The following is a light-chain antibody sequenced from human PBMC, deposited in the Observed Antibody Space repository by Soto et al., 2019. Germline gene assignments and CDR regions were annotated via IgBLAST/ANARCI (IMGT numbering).Light chain of an antibody. CDR3: SSYTSSSTYV. CDR1: SSDVGGYNY. Sequence: QSVLTQPASVSGSPGQSITISCTGTSSDVGGYNYVSWYQQHPGKAPKLMIYDVSKRPSGVSDRFSGSKSGNTASLTISGLQAEEEADYYCSSYTSSSTYVFGTGTKLTVL. CDR2: DVS. J-gene: IGLJ1*01. V-gene: IGLV2-14*01.